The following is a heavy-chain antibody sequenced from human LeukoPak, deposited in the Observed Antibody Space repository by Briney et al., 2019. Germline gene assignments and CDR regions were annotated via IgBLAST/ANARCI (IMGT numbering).Heavy chain of an antibody. V-gene: IGHV3-30*18. D-gene: IGHD2/OR15-2a*01. CDR2: ISYDGDVK. J-gene: IGHJ6*02. CDR3: AKVLSRLHYYYAMDV. Sequence: GGSLRLSCAASGFTFRDYGMHWVRQAPGKGPEWVAVISYDGDVKHYADSAKGRFTISRDNAKDTLFLEISSLREDDTAVYYCAKVLSRLHYYYAMDVWGQGTTVVVSS. CDR1: GFTFRDYG.